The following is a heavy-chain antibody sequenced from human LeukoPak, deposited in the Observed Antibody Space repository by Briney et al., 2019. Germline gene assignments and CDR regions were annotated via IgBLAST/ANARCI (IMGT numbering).Heavy chain of an antibody. CDR2: IHPSGST. Sequence: SETPSLTCAVYGGSLSGHYCSWIRQPPGKGLEWIGEIHPSGSTDYNPSLKSRVLISVDTSKNQFFLKLSSVTAADTAVYYCARGDDSRKTGYWGQGTLVTVSS. CDR3: ARGDDSRKTGY. CDR1: GGSLSGHY. D-gene: IGHD4-11*01. J-gene: IGHJ4*02. V-gene: IGHV4-34*01.